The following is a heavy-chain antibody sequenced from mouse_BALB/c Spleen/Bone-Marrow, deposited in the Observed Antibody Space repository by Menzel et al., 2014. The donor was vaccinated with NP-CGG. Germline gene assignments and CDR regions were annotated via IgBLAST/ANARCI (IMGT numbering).Heavy chain of an antibody. CDR3: ARRGWYYAMDY. CDR2: ISNGGGST. Sequence: EVMLVESGGGLVQPGGSLKLSCAPSGFTFSDYYMYWVRQTPEKRLEWVAYISNGGGSTYYPDTVKGRFSISRDNAKNTLYLQMSRLKSEDTAMYYCARRGWYYAMDYWGQGTSVIVSS. CDR1: GFTFSDYY. D-gene: IGHD2-3*01. J-gene: IGHJ4*01. V-gene: IGHV5-12*01.